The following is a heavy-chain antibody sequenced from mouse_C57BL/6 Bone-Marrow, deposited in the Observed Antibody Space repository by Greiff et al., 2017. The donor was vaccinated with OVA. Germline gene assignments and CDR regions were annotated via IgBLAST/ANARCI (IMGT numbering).Heavy chain of an antibody. Sequence: VQLKESGAELVKPGASVKLSCTASGFNIKDYYMHWVKQRTEQGLEWIGRIDPEDGETKYAPKFQGKATITADTSSNTAYLQLSSLTSEDTAVYYCARQRATREYYFDYWGQGTTLTVSS. J-gene: IGHJ2*01. CDR1: GFNIKDYY. CDR2: IDPEDGET. V-gene: IGHV14-2*01. CDR3: ARQRATREYYFDY. D-gene: IGHD1-1*01.